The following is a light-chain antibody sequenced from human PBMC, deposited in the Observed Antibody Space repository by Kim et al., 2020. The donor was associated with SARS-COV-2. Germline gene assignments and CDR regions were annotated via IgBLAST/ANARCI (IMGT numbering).Light chain of an antibody. V-gene: IGKV1-5*03. Sequence: DIRMTQSPSTLSASVGDRVTISCWASQIITTRLAWYQQKQGKAPQLLIYESSKLESGAPSRFSGSGSGTDFSLTIGGLQPDDYATYYCQQYHSSPYTFGQGTKLEI. CDR3: QQYHSSPYT. CDR2: ESS. J-gene: IGKJ2*01. CDR1: QIITTR.